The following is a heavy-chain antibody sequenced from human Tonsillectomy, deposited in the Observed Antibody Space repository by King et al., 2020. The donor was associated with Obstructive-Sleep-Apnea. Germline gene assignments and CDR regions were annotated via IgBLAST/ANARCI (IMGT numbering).Heavy chain of an antibody. CDR2: IYPGDSDT. CDR1: GYRFTNSW. Sequence: QLVQSGAEVKKPGESLKISCKGSGYRFTNSWIGWVRQMPGKGLEWVGIIYPGDSDTRYSPSFEGHVTMSADKSISTAYLQWSSLKTSDTATYYCARLANTYPQYYFDYWGQGTLVTVSS. CDR3: ARLANTYPQYYFDY. V-gene: IGHV5-51*01. J-gene: IGHJ4*02. D-gene: IGHD1/OR15-1a*01.